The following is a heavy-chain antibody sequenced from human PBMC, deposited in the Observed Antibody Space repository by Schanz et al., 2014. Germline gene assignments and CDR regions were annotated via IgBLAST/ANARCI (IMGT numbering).Heavy chain of an antibody. V-gene: IGHV1-18*01. CDR3: ARDRRLFDRDDLYYFDA. CDR2: ISVYNHNK. D-gene: IGHD3-10*02. Sequence: QIQLVQSGPEVKKPGATVKVSCKASGYIFINSGISWVRQAPGQGLEWMGWISVYNHNKEYDQKFQGRVTMTTDTSTSTAYMALTDLRSDDTAVYYGARDRRLFDRDDLYYFDAWGQGTLXTVSS. J-gene: IGHJ4*02. CDR1: GYIFINSG.